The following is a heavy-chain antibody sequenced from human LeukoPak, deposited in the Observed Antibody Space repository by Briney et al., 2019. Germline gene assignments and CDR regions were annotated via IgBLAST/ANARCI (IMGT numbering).Heavy chain of an antibody. V-gene: IGHV1-18*01. CDR2: ISAYNGNT. CDR1: GYTFTSYD. J-gene: IGHJ4*02. Sequence: ASVKVSCKASGYTFTSYDINWMRQATGQGLEWMGWISAYNGNTNYAQKLQGRVTMTTDTSTSTAYMELRSLRSDDTAVYYCARGETPSAIGSVWGQGTLVTVSS. CDR3: ARGETPSAIGSV. D-gene: IGHD2-21*02.